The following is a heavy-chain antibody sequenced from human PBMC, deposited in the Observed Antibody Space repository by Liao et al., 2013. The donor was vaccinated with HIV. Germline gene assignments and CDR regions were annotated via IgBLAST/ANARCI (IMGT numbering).Heavy chain of an antibody. Sequence: QVQLQQWGAGLLKPSETLSLTCAVYGGSFSGYYWSWIRQPPGKGLEWIGEINHSGFTNYNPSLKSRVTISVDTSKNQFSLKLSSVTAADTAVYYCATGGRIFGAFPLRYWGQGTLVTVSS. D-gene: IGHD3-3*01. V-gene: IGHV4-34*01. J-gene: IGHJ4*02. CDR1: GGSFSGYY. CDR3: ATGGRIFGAFPLRY. CDR2: INHSGFT.